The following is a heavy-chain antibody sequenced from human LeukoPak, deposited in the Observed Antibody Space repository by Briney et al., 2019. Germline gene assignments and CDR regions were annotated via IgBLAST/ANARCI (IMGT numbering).Heavy chain of an antibody. Sequence: SETLSLTCTVSGGSISSSSYYWGWIRQPPGKGLEWIGSIYYSGSTYYNPSLKSRVTISVDTSKNQFSLKLGSVTAADTAVYNCAKDKGYCSSTSCPNPGPDAFDIWGQGTMVTVSS. CDR3: AKDKGYCSSTSCPNPGPDAFDI. J-gene: IGHJ3*02. CDR1: GGSISSSSYY. V-gene: IGHV4-39*02. D-gene: IGHD2-2*01. CDR2: IYYSGST.